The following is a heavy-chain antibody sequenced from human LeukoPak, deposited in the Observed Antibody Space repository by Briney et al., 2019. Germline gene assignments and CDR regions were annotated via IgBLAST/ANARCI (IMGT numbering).Heavy chain of an antibody. CDR3: ARVGYSSGWYYFDY. CDR1: GFTFSSYG. D-gene: IGHD6-19*01. CDR2: IWYDGSNK. Sequence: GGSLRLSCAASGFTFSSYGMHWVRQASGKGLEWVAVIWYDGSNKYYADSVKGRFTISRDNSKNTLYLQMNSLRAEDTAVYYCARVGYSSGWYYFDYWGQGTLVTVSS. V-gene: IGHV3-33*01. J-gene: IGHJ4*02.